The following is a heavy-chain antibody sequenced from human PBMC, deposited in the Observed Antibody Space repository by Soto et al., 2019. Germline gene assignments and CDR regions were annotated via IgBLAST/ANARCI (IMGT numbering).Heavy chain of an antibody. Sequence: ASVKVSCKASGYTFTGYYMHWVRQAPGQGLEWMGWINPNSGGTNYAQKFQGWVTMTRDTSISTAYIELSRLRSDDTAVYYCARGTQYSSSWYAFDIWGQGTMVTVSS. J-gene: IGHJ3*02. V-gene: IGHV1-2*04. D-gene: IGHD6-13*01. CDR2: INPNSGGT. CDR3: ARGTQYSSSWYAFDI. CDR1: GYTFTGYY.